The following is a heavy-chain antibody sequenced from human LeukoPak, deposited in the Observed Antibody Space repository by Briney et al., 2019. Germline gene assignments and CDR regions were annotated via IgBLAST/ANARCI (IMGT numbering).Heavy chain of an antibody. CDR2: INHSGST. D-gene: IGHD3-22*01. Sequence: PSETLSLTCAVYGGSFSGYYWSWIRQPPGKGLEWIGEINHSGSTNYNPSLKSRVTISVDTSKNQFSLKLNSVTAADTAVHYCARARAHLKYYYDSSGYYYFDYWGQGTLVTVSS. J-gene: IGHJ4*02. V-gene: IGHV4-34*01. CDR3: ARARAHLKYYYDSSGYYYFDY. CDR1: GGSFSGYY.